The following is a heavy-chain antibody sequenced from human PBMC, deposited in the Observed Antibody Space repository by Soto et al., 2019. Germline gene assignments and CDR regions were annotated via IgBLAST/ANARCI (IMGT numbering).Heavy chain of an antibody. CDR2: ISYDGGNK. CDR3: ARAGRDFWSGNSNAFDI. J-gene: IGHJ3*02. V-gene: IGHV3-30-3*01. CDR1: GFTFSSYA. D-gene: IGHD3-3*01. Sequence: QVQLVESGGGVVQPGRSLRLSCAASGFTFSSYAMHWVRQAPGKGLEWVALISYDGGNKYYADSVKGRFTISRDNSKNXXYLQMNSLRAEDTAVYYCARAGRDFWSGNSNAFDIWGQGTMVTVSS.